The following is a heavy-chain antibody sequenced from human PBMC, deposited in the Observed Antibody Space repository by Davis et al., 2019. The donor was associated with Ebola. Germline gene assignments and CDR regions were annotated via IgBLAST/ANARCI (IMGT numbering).Heavy chain of an antibody. J-gene: IGHJ6*02. D-gene: IGHD2-8*01. CDR1: GFTFNNYA. CDR3: VKVQWLAPYFYYGMDV. CDR2: ISWNSISI. Sequence: SLKISCAASGFTFNNYAMHWVRQAPGKGLEWVSGISWNSISIGYADSVKGRFTISRDNANHSLYLQMNSLRPEDTALYYCVKVQWLAPYFYYGMDVWGQGTTVTVSS. V-gene: IGHV3-9*01.